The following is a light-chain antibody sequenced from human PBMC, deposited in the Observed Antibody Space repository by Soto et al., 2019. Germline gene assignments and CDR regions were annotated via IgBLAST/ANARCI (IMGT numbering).Light chain of an antibody. CDR2: SNN. Sequence: QSAVTQPPAASGTPGQRVTISCSGSSSNIGSNYVYWYQQLPGTAPKVLIYSNNQRPSGVPDRFSGSKSGTSASLAISGLRSEDEADYYCAAWDDSLSGVVFGGGTKLTVL. J-gene: IGLJ2*01. CDR1: SSNIGSNY. CDR3: AAWDDSLSGVV. V-gene: IGLV1-47*01.